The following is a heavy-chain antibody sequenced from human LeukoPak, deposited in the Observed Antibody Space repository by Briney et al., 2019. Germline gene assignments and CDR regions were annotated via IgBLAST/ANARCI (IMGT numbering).Heavy chain of an antibody. J-gene: IGHJ4*02. Sequence: ASVKVSCKASGYTFTSYGISWVRQAPGQGLEWMGWISAYNGNTNYAQKLQGRVTMTTDTSTSTAYMELRSLRSDDTAVYYCARRPYYDILTGYDYWGQGTLVTASS. D-gene: IGHD3-9*01. V-gene: IGHV1-18*04. CDR3: ARRPYYDILTGYDY. CDR2: ISAYNGNT. CDR1: GYTFTSYG.